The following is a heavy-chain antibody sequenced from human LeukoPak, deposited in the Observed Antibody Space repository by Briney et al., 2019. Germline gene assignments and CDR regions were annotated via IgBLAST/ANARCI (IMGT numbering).Heavy chain of an antibody. CDR1: GFTFSSYG. V-gene: IGHV3-23*01. CDR3: ARWYYCETGGLYYGSFDN. D-gene: IGHD3-22*01. J-gene: IGHJ5*02. CDR2: IIGSGSST. Sequence: GGSLRLSCAASGFTFSSYGMSWVRQAPGKGLQWVSVIIGSGSSTYYADSVKGRFTISRDNSRNTLYLQMNSLRAEDTAVYYCARWYYCETGGLYYGSFDNWGQGTLVTVSS.